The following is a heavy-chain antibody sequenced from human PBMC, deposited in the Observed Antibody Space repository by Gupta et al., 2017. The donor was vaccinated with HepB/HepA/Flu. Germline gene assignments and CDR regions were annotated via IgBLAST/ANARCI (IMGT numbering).Heavy chain of an antibody. D-gene: IGHD1-7*01. Sequence: QVQLVQPGAGGKRPGAPVKVPCTCSGVTFTDDYIHWVRQAPGQGLEWMGFISPQSGGTKYAQKFQGRLTMTSDTSITTGYMGLSSLRSDDSAVYSCATIEGGRGTTWGQGTLVTVSS. CDR3: ATIEGGRGTT. CDR2: ISPQSGGT. CDR1: GVTFTDDY. V-gene: IGHV1-2*02. J-gene: IGHJ4*02.